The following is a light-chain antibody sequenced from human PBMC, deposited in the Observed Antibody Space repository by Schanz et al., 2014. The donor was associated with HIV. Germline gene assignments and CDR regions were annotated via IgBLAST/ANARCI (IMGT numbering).Light chain of an antibody. Sequence: EIVLTQSPGTLSLPPGERATLSCRASQSISSSYFAWYQQRPGQAPRLLIYGASARATGVPDRFSGSGSGTDFSLTISRLEPEDFAVYYCQQYGSSPRTFGQGTKVEIK. V-gene: IGKV3-20*01. J-gene: IGKJ1*01. CDR3: QQYGSSPRT. CDR2: GAS. CDR1: QSISSSY.